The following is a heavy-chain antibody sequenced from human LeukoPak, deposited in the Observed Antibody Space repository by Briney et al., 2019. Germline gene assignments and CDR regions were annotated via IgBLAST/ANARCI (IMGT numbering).Heavy chain of an antibody. CDR3: AKSYNNPTVAIRVRGVIPYFDS. V-gene: IGHV3-23*01. J-gene: IGHJ4*02. CDR1: GLTFSNYD. Sequence: GGSLTLSCAASGLTFSNYDMNWVRQAPGKGLEWVSSVSGSGDDTYYADSVKGRFITSRDNSKTTMYLQMNSLRADDTAVYYCAKSYNNPTVAIRVRGVIPYFDSWGQGSLVTVSS. CDR2: VSGSGDDT. D-gene: IGHD3-10*01.